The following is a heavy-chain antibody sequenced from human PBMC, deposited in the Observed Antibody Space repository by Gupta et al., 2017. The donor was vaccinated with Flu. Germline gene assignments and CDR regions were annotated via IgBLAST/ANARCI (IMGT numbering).Heavy chain of an antibody. CDR3: VRVGAAAGAFDF. Sequence: QVQLQQWGAGLLKPSETLSLTCAVYGGSFSAFYWGWIRQSPGKGLEWIGEINHSGGGNYNPSLKSRVTMSVDTSKNQFSLKLRSVTAADRAVYYCVRVGAAAGAFDFWGQGILVTVSS. CDR1: GGSFSAFY. J-gene: IGHJ4*02. CDR2: INHSGGG. V-gene: IGHV4-34*02. D-gene: IGHD6-13*01.